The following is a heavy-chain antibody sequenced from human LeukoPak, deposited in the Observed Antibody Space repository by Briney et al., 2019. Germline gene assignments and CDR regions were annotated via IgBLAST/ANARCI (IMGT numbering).Heavy chain of an antibody. CDR2: IYYNGST. CDR1: GGSISSYY. Sequence: SETLSLTCTVSGGSISSYYWSWIRQPPGKGLEWVGYIYYNGSTKYKPSIKSRVTISVDTTKNQFSLKLSSVTAADTAVYYCAREGYVEMATSDAFDIWGQGTMVTVSS. D-gene: IGHD5-24*01. V-gene: IGHV4-59*01. J-gene: IGHJ3*02. CDR3: AREGYVEMATSDAFDI.